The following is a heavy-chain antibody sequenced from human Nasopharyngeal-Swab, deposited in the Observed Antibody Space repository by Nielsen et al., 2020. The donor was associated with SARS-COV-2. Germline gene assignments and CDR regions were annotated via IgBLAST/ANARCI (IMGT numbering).Heavy chain of an antibody. D-gene: IGHD3-16*01. J-gene: IGHJ3*02. CDR1: GFTLSNYW. V-gene: IGHV3-9*01. Sequence: SLKISCAASGFTLSNYWIHWVRQTPGKGLEWVSGISWNSGSIGYADSVKGRFTISRDNAKNSLYLQMNSLRAEDTALYYCAKLPEPGEDAFDIWGQGTMVTVSS. CDR3: AKLPEPGEDAFDI. CDR2: ISWNSGSI.